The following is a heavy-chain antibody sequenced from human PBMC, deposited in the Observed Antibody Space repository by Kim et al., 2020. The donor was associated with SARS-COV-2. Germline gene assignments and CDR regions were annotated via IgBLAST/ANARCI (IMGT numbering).Heavy chain of an antibody. CDR2: INTDGTST. CDR3: IRGGLVDAIAAAT. J-gene: IGHJ1*01. V-gene: IGHV3-74*01. CDR1: GFTFSRYW. Sequence: GGSLRLSCAASGFTFSRYWMHWVRQAPGKGLEWVSHINTDGTSTNYADSVKGRFTVSRDNAMNALFLQMNSLRAEDTAVYYCIRGGLVDAIAAATWGHGT. D-gene: IGHD6-13*01.